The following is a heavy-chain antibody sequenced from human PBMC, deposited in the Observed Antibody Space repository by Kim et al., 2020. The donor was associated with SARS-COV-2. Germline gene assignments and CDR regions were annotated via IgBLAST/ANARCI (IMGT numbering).Heavy chain of an antibody. CDR3: ARSPWFGELLSLDY. V-gene: IGHV5-51*01. Sequence: GESLKISCKVSGDTFTNYWIGWVRQMPGKGLEWMGIIYLGDSDTRYSPSFQGQVTISADKSISTAYLQWSSLKASDTAMYYCARSPWFGELLSLDYWGQGTLVTVSS. CDR2: IYLGDSDT. CDR1: GDTFTNYW. J-gene: IGHJ4*02. D-gene: IGHD3-10*01.